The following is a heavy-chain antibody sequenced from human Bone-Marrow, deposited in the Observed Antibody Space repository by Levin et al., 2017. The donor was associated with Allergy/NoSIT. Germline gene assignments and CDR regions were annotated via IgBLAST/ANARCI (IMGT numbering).Heavy chain of an antibody. CDR3: ARDFYDVLLWFRGPWAVEAFDI. V-gene: IGHV4-38-2*02. Sequence: SETLSLTCAVSGYSISSGYYWGWIRQPPGKGLEWIGSIYHSGSTYYNPSLKSRVTISVDTSKNQFSLKLSSVTAADTAVYYCARDFYDVLLWFRGPWAVEAFDIWGQGTMVTVSS. J-gene: IGHJ3*02. D-gene: IGHD3-10*01. CDR2: IYHSGST. CDR1: GYSISSGYY.